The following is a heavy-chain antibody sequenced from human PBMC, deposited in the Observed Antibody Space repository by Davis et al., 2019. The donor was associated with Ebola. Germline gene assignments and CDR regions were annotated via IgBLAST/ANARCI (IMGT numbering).Heavy chain of an antibody. D-gene: IGHD5-12*01. V-gene: IGHV3-53*01. CDR3: ARGVARTDFDY. CDR1: GSTVSSNY. J-gene: IGHJ4*02. Sequence: GESLKISCAASGSTVSSNYMSWVRQAPGKGLEWVSVIYSGGSTYYADSVKGRFTISRDNSKNTLYLQMNSLRAEDTAVYYCARGVARTDFDYWGQGTLVTVSS. CDR2: IYSGGST.